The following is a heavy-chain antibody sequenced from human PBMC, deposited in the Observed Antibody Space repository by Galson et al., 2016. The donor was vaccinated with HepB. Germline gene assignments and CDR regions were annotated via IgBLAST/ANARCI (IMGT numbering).Heavy chain of an antibody. Sequence: SLRLSCAASGFTFSKAWMSWFRQAPGKGLEWVGRIKSKTSGGTADYAAPVKGRFTISRDDSKNSLSLQMNSLKTEDTSVYYCTTGSVDDIISVVVTDAEDHWGQGTLVTVSS. D-gene: IGHD3-22*01. CDR2: IKSKTSGGTA. CDR3: TTGSVDDIISVVVTDAEDH. CDR1: GFTFSKAW. V-gene: IGHV3-15*01. J-gene: IGHJ4*02.